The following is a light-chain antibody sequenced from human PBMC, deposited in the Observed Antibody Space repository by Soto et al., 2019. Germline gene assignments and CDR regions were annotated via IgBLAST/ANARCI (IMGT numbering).Light chain of an antibody. CDR3: ATWDDRLFGHV. V-gene: IGLV1-44*01. CDR1: GSDVGSNT. J-gene: IGLJ1*01. Sequence: QSVRTQPPSASATPGQRVTISCSGRGSDVGSNTVNWYQQFPGAAPKLLIYSNDQPPPGCPDRFSASNSGTAAPLAISGLQSEDEADYYCATWDDRLFGHVIRTGTKVTLL. CDR2: SND.